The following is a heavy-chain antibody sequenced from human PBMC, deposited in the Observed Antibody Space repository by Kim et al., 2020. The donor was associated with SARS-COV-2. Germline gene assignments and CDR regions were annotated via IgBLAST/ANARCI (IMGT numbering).Heavy chain of an antibody. CDR3: ARAYSSSHFDY. CDR2: A. Sequence: ANYAQKFQGRVTITADESTSTAYMELSSLRSEDTAVYYCARAYSSSHFDYWGQGTLVTVSS. D-gene: IGHD6-6*01. J-gene: IGHJ4*02. V-gene: IGHV1-69*01.